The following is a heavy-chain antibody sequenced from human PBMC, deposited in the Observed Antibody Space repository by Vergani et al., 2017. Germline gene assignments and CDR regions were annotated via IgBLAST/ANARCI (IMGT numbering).Heavy chain of an antibody. J-gene: IGHJ4*02. D-gene: IGHD2-2*01. CDR3: TKGQVTVSAGHFDS. CDR2: ISYDGTQK. V-gene: IGHV3-30*18. CDR1: GFTSSYYG. Sequence: QVHLVESGGGVVQPGRSLRLSCVVSGFTSSYYGMHWVRQAPGKGLEWVAVISYDGTQKYYADSVKGRFTISRDNAKTSLFLEMNSLRVDDTAIYYCTKGQVTVSAGHFDSWGRGILVTVSS.